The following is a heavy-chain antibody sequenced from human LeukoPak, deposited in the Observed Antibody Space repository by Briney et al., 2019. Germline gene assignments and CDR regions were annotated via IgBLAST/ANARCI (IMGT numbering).Heavy chain of an antibody. J-gene: IGHJ5*02. CDR2: IYYSGST. CDR1: GGSISSSSYY. CDR3: ASRGSPGYCSSTSCYVGDWFDP. Sequence: PSETLSLTCTVSGGSISSSSYYWGWIRQPPGKGLEWIGSIYYSGSTYYNPSLKSRVTISVDTSKNQFSLKLSSVTAADTAVCYCASRGSPGYCSSTSCYVGDWFDPWGQETLVTVSS. D-gene: IGHD2-2*01. V-gene: IGHV4-39*01.